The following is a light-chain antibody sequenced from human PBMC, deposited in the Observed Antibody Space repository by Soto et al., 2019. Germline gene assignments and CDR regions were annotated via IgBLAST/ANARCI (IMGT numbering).Light chain of an antibody. CDR3: QQYVNLSIT. V-gene: IGKV1-33*01. J-gene: IGKJ5*01. CDR2: DAS. CDR1: QDISNY. Sequence: IQMTQSPSSLSASVGDRVTITCQASQDISNYLNWYQQKPGKAPKLLIYDASNLETGVPSRFSGSGSGTDFTFTISSLQPEDIATYYCQQYVNLSITFGQGTRLEIK.